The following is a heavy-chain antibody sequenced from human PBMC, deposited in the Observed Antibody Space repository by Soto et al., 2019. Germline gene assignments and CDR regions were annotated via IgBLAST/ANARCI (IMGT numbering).Heavy chain of an antibody. CDR2: ITTSDYV. D-gene: IGHD3-3*01. CDR3: SPHTICLPIVGGEN. V-gene: IGHV3-21*06. CDR1: GFIFSTYN. J-gene: IGHJ4*02. Sequence: EVQLVESGGGRVKPGGSLRLSCAASGFIFSTYNMNWVRQAPGKGLEWVSAITTSDYVYYADSVKGRFTVSRDNAPNSVFLQMDSLRAEDTAVYYCSPHTICLPIVGGENWGQGALVTVSS.